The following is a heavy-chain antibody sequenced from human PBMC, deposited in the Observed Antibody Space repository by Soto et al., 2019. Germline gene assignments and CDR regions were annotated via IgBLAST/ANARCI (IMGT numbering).Heavy chain of an antibody. J-gene: IGHJ3*02. CDR3: ARTPIAAAGSDAFDI. Sequence: EVQLVQSGAEVKKPGESLRISCKGSGYSFTSYWISWVRQMPGKGLEWMGRIDPSDSYTNYSPSFQGHVTISADKSISTAYLQWSSLKASDTAMYYCARTPIAAAGSDAFDIWGQGTMVTVSS. CDR2: IDPSDSYT. D-gene: IGHD6-13*01. V-gene: IGHV5-10-1*03. CDR1: GYSFTSYW.